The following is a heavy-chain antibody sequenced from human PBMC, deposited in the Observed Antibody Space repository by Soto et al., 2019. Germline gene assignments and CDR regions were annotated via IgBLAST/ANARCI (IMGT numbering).Heavy chain of an antibody. J-gene: IGHJ6*02. V-gene: IGHV1-45*02. CDR1: GYTFTYRY. CDR2: ITPFNGNT. CDR3: ASAGGDYSNHYYYYYGMDV. D-gene: IGHD4-4*01. Sequence: SVKVSCKASGYTFTYRYLHWVRQAPGQALEWMGWITPFNGNTNYAQKFQDRVTITRDRSMSTAYMELSSLRSEDTAMYYCASAGGDYSNHYYYYYGMDVWGQGTTVTVYS.